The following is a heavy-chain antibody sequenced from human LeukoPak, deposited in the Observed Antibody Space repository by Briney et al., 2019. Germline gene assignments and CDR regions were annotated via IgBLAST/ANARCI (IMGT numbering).Heavy chain of an antibody. D-gene: IGHD5-18*01. V-gene: IGHV3-30*10. CDR3: AKEYSYGQNHMDV. CDR2: VSKDTVSK. CDR1: GFSLTHDA. Sequence: GTSLRLSCAASGFSLTHDAIHWVRQAPGKGLEWVAVVSKDTVSKIYRDSVKGRFTVSTDSSKNTVYLQMTGLRSEDTAVYYCAKEYSYGQNHMDVWGQGTTVTVSS. J-gene: IGHJ6*02.